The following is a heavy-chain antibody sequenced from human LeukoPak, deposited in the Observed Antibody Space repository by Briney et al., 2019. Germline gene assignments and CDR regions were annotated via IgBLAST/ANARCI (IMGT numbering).Heavy chain of an antibody. J-gene: IGHJ6*04. CDR1: GGTFSSYA. CDR3: ASCSVRGSTYYYYYYGMDV. V-gene: IGHV1-69*06. D-gene: IGHD3-10*01. Sequence: SVKLSCEVSGGTFSSYAISWVRQAPGQGLEWMGGISAIFGTANYAQKLQGRVTITADKSTSTAYMELSSLRSEDTAVYYCASCSVRGSTYYYYYYGMDVWGKGTTVTVSS. CDR2: ISAIFGTA.